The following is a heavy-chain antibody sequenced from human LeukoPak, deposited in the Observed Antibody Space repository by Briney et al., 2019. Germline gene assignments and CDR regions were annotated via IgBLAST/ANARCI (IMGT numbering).Heavy chain of an antibody. V-gene: IGHV4-34*01. D-gene: IGHD3-10*01. Sequence: SETLSLTCAVYGGSFSGYYWSWIRQPPGKGLEWIGEINHSGSTNYNPSLKSRVTMSVDTSKNQFSLKLSSVTAADTAVYYCARVIGRITMVRGVISLDPWGQGTLVTVSS. CDR1: GGSFSGYY. CDR3: ARVIGRITMVRGVISLDP. CDR2: INHSGST. J-gene: IGHJ5*02.